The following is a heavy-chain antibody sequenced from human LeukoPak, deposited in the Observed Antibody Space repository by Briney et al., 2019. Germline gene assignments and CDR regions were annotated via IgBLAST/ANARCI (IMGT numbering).Heavy chain of an antibody. CDR2: ISPSGDIT. V-gene: IGHV3-23*01. CDR1: GFTFSNHG. D-gene: IGHD6-19*01. J-gene: IGHJ6*03. Sequence: PGGTLRLSCAASGFTFSNHGMNWVRQAPGKGLEWVSGISPSGDITYYADSVKGRFTISRDDSKNTLYLQMNSLRAEDTAVYYCAKSEQWLPNPYYYYMDVWGKGTTVTVSS. CDR3: AKSEQWLPNPYYYYMDV.